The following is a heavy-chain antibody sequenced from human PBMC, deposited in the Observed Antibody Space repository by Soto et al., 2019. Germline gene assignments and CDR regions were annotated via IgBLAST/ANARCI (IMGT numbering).Heavy chain of an antibody. V-gene: IGHV4-59*01. Sequence: QVQLQESGPGLVKPSETLSLTCTVSGGSISSYYWTWIRQPPGKGLEWIGYIYYSGSTNHNPSLKSRVTISVDTSKNQFSLKLSSVTAADTAVYYCARVNDFWTGYYSTNWLDPWGQGTLVTVSS. CDR1: GGSISSYY. D-gene: IGHD3-3*01. J-gene: IGHJ5*02. CDR2: IYYSGST. CDR3: ARVNDFWTGYYSTNWLDP.